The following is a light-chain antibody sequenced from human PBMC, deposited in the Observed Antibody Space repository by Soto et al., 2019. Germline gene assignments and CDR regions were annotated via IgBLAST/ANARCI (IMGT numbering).Light chain of an antibody. Sequence: DIQMTQSPSTLSASIGDRVTITCRASQYMSDWLAWYQQKPGKVPKLLISKASYLESGLPLRFSGSGSGREFTLTISSLQPDDFATYYCQQYSSYPWTFGQGTKVEFK. J-gene: IGKJ1*01. CDR3: QQYSSYPWT. CDR1: QYMSDW. CDR2: KAS. V-gene: IGKV1-5*03.